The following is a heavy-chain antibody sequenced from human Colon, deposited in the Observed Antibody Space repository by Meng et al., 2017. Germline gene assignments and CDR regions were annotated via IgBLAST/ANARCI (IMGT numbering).Heavy chain of an antibody. CDR2: TSHSGST. Sequence: QAQLQGAGPGLVKPSETLSLTCAVSGGSISRSDWWSWVRQPPGKGLEWIGETSHSGSTNYSPSLKSRVTISLDKSKNQLSLKLNSVTAADTAVYYCASSDYYRSDYWGQGTLVTVSS. V-gene: IGHV4-4*02. D-gene: IGHD3-22*01. J-gene: IGHJ4*02. CDR3: ASSDYYRSDY. CDR1: GGSISRSDW.